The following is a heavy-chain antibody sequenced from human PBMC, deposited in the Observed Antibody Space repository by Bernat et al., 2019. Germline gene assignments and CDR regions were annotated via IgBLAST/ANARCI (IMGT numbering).Heavy chain of an antibody. D-gene: IGHD3/OR15-3a*01. CDR1: GFTFGDYA. CDR2: IRSKAYGGTT. J-gene: IGHJ6*03. V-gene: IGHV3-49*03. CDR3: TNGRLNDYYYYMDV. Sequence: VQLVESGGGVVQPGRSLRLSCAASGFTFGDYAMSWFRQAPGKGLEWVGFIRSKAYGGTTEYAASVKGRFTISRDDSKSIAYLQMNRLKTEDTAVYYCTNGRLNDYYYYMDVWGKGTTVTVSS.